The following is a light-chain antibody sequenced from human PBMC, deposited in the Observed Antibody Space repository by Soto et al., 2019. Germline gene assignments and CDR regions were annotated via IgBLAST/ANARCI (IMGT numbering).Light chain of an antibody. CDR1: SSDVGGYNY. CDR2: DVS. V-gene: IGLV2-14*01. CDR3: SSYTSSSTWV. J-gene: IGLJ3*02. Sequence: QSVLTQPASVSGSPGQWITISCTGTSSDVGGYNYVSWYQQHPGKAPKLMIYDVSKRPSGVSNRFSGAKSGNTASLTISGLEAEDEADYYCSSYTSSSTWVFGGGTKLTVL.